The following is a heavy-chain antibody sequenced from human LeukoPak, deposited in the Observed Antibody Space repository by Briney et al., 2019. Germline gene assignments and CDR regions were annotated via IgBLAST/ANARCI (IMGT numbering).Heavy chain of an antibody. D-gene: IGHD6-6*01. Sequence: GGSLRLSCAAFGFTFSSYWMHWVPHAPGKGLVWVSRINSDGSSTSYADSVKGRFTISRDNAKNTLYLQMNSLRAEDTALYYCARHRDSSSSVVYYYYGMDVWGQGTTVTVSS. CDR1: GFTFSSYW. CDR3: ARHRDSSSSVVYYYYGMDV. CDR2: INSDGSST. J-gene: IGHJ6*02. V-gene: IGHV3-74*01.